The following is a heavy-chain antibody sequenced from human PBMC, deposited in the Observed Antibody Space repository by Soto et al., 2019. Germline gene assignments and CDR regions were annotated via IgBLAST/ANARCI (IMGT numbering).Heavy chain of an antibody. D-gene: IGHD3-16*02. CDR3: AREWYYDYIWGSYRATFDY. J-gene: IGHJ4*02. CDR2: ISSSSSTI. Sequence: DVKLVESGGGLVQPGGSLRLSCAASGFTFSSYSMNWVRQAPGKGLEWVTYISSSSSTIYYADSVKGRFTISRDNAKNSLYLQMNSLRAEDTAVYYCAREWYYDYIWGSYRATFDYWGQGTLVTVSS. CDR1: GFTFSSYS. V-gene: IGHV3-48*01.